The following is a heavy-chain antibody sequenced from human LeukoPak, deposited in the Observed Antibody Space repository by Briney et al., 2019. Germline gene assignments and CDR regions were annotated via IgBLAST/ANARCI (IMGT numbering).Heavy chain of an antibody. CDR3: ARGTHYDILTGYSPSHYMDV. J-gene: IGHJ6*03. CDR2: INSDGSST. CDR1: GFTFSSYW. D-gene: IGHD3-9*01. V-gene: IGHV3-74*01. Sequence: GGSLRLSCAASGFTFSSYWMHWVRQAPGKGLVWVSRINSDGSSTSYADSVKGRFTISRDNAKNTLYLQMNGLRAEDTAVYYCARGTHYDILTGYSPSHYMDVWGKGTTVTISS.